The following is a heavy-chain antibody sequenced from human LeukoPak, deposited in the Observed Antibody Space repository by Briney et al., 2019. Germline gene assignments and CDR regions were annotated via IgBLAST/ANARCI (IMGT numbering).Heavy chain of an antibody. D-gene: IGHD3-3*01. CDR3: ARVRGLGYDFWSGYPYNWFDP. Sequence: ASVKVSCKASGYTFTGYYIHWVRQAPGQGLEWTGWINPNSGGTNYAQKFQGRVTMTRDTSISTAYMELSRLRSDDTAVYYCARVRGLGYDFWSGYPYNWFDPWGQGTLVTVSS. J-gene: IGHJ5*02. CDR1: GYTFTGYY. CDR2: INPNSGGT. V-gene: IGHV1-2*02.